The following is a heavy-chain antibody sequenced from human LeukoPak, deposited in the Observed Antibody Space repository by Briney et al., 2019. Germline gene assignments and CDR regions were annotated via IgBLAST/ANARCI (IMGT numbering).Heavy chain of an antibody. CDR2: IRYDGNTK. CDR3: AKGVLVPPTYFDY. D-gene: IGHD3-3*01. Sequence: GGSLRLSCAASGFTFSLYGMHWVRQAPGKGLEWVAYIRYDGNTKYYADSVKGRFTISRDNSKNTLFLQMNSLRAEDTAVYYCAKGVLVPPTYFDYWGQGTLVTVSS. V-gene: IGHV3-30*02. CDR1: GFTFSLYG. J-gene: IGHJ4*02.